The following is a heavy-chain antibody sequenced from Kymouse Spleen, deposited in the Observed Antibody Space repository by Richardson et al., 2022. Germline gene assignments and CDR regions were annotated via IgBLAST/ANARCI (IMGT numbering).Heavy chain of an antibody. Sequence: QLQLQESGPGLVKPSETLSLTCTVSGGSISSSSYYWGWIRQPPGKGLEWIGSIYYSGSTYYNPSLKSRVTISVDTSKNQFSLKLSSVTAADTAVYYCAREVYNWNFYFDYWGQGTLVTVSS. CDR1: GGSISSSSYY. V-gene: IGHV4-39*01. D-gene: IGHD1-7*01. CDR2: IYYSGST. CDR3: AREVYNWNFYFDY. J-gene: IGHJ4*02.